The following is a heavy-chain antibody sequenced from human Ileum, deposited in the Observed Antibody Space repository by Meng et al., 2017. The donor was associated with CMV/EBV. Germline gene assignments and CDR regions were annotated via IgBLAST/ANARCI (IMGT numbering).Heavy chain of an antibody. Sequence: GESLKISCAASGFTFSNYGMTWVRQAPGKGLEWVSAIGARGDSTYYRDSVKGRFTISRDNSRNTLFLQMNSLRGEDTAVYYCARVQGDYTSDWLNWFDPWGQGTLVTVSS. D-gene: IGHD3-3*01. V-gene: IGHV3-23*01. CDR3: ARVQGDYTSDWLNWFDP. CDR2: IGARGDST. CDR1: GFTFSNYG. J-gene: IGHJ5*02.